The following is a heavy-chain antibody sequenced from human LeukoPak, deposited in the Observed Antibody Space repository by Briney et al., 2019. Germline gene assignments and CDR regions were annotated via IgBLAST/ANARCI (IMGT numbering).Heavy chain of an antibody. J-gene: IGHJ4*02. CDR2: ISSSSSM. D-gene: IGHD2-15*01. CDR3: ARPSMVQETNIAAFDS. V-gene: IGHV3-48*02. Sequence: GGSLRLSCAASGFTFSRYSMSWVRQAPGKGLEWVSYISSSSSMYYAGPVKGRFTISRDAAKNSLYLQMNSLRDEVTAVYYCARPSMVQETNIAAFDSWGQGTLVTVSS. CDR1: GFTFSRYS.